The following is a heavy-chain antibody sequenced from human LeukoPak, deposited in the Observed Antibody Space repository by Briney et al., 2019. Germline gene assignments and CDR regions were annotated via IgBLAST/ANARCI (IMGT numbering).Heavy chain of an antibody. CDR2: INHSGST. CDR3: ARGPYDFWSGWYYFGY. J-gene: IGHJ4*02. V-gene: IGHV4-34*01. D-gene: IGHD3-3*01. Sequence: SETLSLTCAVYGGSFSGYYWSWIRQPRGKALEWVGQINHSGSTNYNPSLKSRVTLSVDTSKNQFSLKLSSVTAAHTAVYYCARGPYDFWSGWYYFGYWGQGTLVTVSS. CDR1: GGSFSGYY.